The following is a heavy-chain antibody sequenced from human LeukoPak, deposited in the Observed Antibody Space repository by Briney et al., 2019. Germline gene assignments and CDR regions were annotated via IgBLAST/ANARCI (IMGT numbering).Heavy chain of an antibody. Sequence: PGGSLRLSCAAYGFTFSSDGMSWVRQAPGKGLEWVAVIWYDGSNIYYADSVKGRFTISRDNSKNTLYLQMNSLRAEDTAVYYCARGDILTARGGAFDIWGQGTMVTVFS. CDR1: GFTFSSDG. J-gene: IGHJ3*02. V-gene: IGHV3-33*01. D-gene: IGHD3-9*01. CDR2: IWYDGSNI. CDR3: ARGDILTARGGAFDI.